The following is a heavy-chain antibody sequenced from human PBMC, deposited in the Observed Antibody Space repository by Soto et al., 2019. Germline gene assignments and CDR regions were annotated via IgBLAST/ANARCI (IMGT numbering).Heavy chain of an antibody. CDR1: GFTFSSYA. CDR2: ISYDGSNK. D-gene: IGHD3-3*01. CDR3: ARDRPQDGFGVVIRSLDP. Sequence: SLRLSCAASGFTFSSYAMHWVRQAPGKGLEWVAVISYDGSNKYYADSVKGRFTISRDNSKNTLYLQMNSLRAEDAAVYYCARDRPQDGFGVVIRSLDPWGQGTLVTVSS. V-gene: IGHV3-30-3*01. J-gene: IGHJ5*02.